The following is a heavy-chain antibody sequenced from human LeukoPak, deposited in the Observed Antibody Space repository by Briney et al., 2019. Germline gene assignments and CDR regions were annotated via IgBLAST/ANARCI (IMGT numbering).Heavy chain of an antibody. D-gene: IGHD3-3*01. CDR1: GFTFSSYS. Sequence: KPGGSLRLSCVVSGFTFSSYSINWVRQAPGKGLEWVSSISSKSRYIYYADSVKGRFTISRDNAKNSLSLQMNSLRAEDTAVYYCAGWSASAKRYWGQGTLVTVSS. J-gene: IGHJ4*02. V-gene: IGHV3-21*01. CDR2: ISSKSRYI. CDR3: AGWSASAKRY.